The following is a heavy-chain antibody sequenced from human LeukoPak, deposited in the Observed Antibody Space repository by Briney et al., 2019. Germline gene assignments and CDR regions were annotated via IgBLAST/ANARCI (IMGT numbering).Heavy chain of an antibody. CDR3: ARKDGDY. Sequence: SETLSLTCTVSGGSISSYFWSWIRQPAGKVLEWIGRIYNSGSANYNPSLKSRVTMSLDTSKNQLYLNLRYVTAADTAIYYCARKDGDYWGQGTLVTVSS. CDR2: IYNSGSA. J-gene: IGHJ4*02. CDR1: GGSISSYF. V-gene: IGHV4-4*07.